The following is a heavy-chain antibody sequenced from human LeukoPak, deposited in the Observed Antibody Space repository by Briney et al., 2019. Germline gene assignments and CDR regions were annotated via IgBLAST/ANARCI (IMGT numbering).Heavy chain of an antibody. Sequence: PSETLSLTCAVYGGSFSGYYWSWIRQPPGKGLEWIGEINHSGSTNYNPSLKSRVTISVDTSKNQFSLKLSSVTAADTAVYYCARRTPSWGQGTLVTVSS. CDR1: GGSFSGYY. V-gene: IGHV4-34*01. J-gene: IGHJ5*02. CDR2: INHSGST. CDR3: ARRTPS.